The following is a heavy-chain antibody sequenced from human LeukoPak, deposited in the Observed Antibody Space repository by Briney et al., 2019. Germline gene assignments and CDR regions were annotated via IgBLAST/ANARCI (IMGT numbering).Heavy chain of an antibody. V-gene: IGHV3-30*04. CDR1: GFTFSSYA. D-gene: IGHD4-11*01. CDR3: VRLMGGVTTYDL. J-gene: IGHJ5*02. Sequence: PGRSLRLSCAASGFTFSSYAMHWVRQAPGKGLEWVAVISYDGSNKYYADSVKGRFTISRDNSKNTLYLQMNSLRAEDTAVYYCVRLMGGVTTYDLWGQGTLVSVSS. CDR2: ISYDGSNK.